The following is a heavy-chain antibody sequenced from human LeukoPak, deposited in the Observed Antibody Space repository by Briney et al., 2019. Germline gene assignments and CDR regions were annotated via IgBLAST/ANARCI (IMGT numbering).Heavy chain of an antibody. J-gene: IGHJ5*02. CDR3: ARGADGVSSNSRGWFDP. CDR2: ISTSSSYI. V-gene: IGHV3-21*01. CDR1: GFTFNRYN. D-gene: IGHD2-15*01. Sequence: GSLRLSCAASGFTFNRYNMNWVRRAPGKGLEWVSSISTSSSYIYYADSVRGRFTISRDNAKNSLYLQMNSLRAEDTAVYSCARGADGVSSNSRGWFDPWGQGTLVTVSS.